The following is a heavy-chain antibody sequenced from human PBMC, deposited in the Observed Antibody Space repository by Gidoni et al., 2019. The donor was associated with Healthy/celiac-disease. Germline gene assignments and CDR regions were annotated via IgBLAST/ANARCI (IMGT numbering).Heavy chain of an antibody. CDR3: AKDIRGLGMDV. CDR2: ISWNSGSI. V-gene: IGHV3-9*01. CDR1: GFTFDDYA. J-gene: IGHJ6*02. Sequence: EVQLVESGGGLVQPGRSLRLSCAASGFTFDDYAMHWVRQAPGKGLEWVSGISWNSGSIGYADSVKGRFTISRDNAKNSLYLQMNSLRAEDTALYYCAKDIRGLGMDVWGQGTTVTVSS.